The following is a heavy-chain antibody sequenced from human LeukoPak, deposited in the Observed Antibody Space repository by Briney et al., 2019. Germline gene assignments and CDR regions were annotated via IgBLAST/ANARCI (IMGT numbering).Heavy chain of an antibody. V-gene: IGHV1-2*02. D-gene: IGHD4/OR15-4a*01. CDR3: LRDLTYGGISSPDC. Sequence: VSVKVSCKASGYTFTDYYMHWVRQAPGQGLEWMGWINPNNGGTTYAQKFQGRVTMTRDTSISTAYMELGRLTSDDTAMYFCLRDLTYGGISSPDCWGQGSLVTVSS. CDR2: INPNNGGT. J-gene: IGHJ4*02. CDR1: GYTFTDYY.